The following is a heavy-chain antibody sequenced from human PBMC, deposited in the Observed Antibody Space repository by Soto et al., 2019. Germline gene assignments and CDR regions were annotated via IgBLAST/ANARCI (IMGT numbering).Heavy chain of an antibody. CDR3: ARGFRFRLRYLVYIYRFDP. CDR1: DGSFGGYY. D-gene: IGHD2-8*01. V-gene: IGHV4-34*01. J-gene: IGHJ5*02. CDR2: INPSGST. Sequence: QVQLQQWGAGLLKPSETLSLTCAVYDGSFGGYYWTWLRQPPGKGLEWIGEINPSGSTRYNPSHKSRVTISVDTSKNQFSLRLSSVTAADTAVYYGARGFRFRLRYLVYIYRFDPSGHGTLVTVAS.